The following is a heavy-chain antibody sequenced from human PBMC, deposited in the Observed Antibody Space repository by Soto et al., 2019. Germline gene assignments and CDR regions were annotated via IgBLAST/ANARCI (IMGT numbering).Heavy chain of an antibody. V-gene: IGHV3-21*01. D-gene: IGHD2-2*01. J-gene: IGHJ6*01. CDR2: ISSSSSYI. Sequence: EVQLVESGGGLVKPGGSLRLSCAASGFTFSSYSMNWVRQAPGKGLEWVSSISSSSSYIYYADSVKGRFTISRDNAKNSLYLQMNSLRAEDTAVYYCARDCNGDTFWGIVVVPAAMPAATCYYGMDVW. CDR3: ARDCNGDTFWGIVVVPAAMPAATCYYGMDV. CDR1: GFTFSSYS.